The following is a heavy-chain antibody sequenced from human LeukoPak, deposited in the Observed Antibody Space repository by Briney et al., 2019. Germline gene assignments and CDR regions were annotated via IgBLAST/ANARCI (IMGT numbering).Heavy chain of an antibody. CDR2: INTDGGTT. CDR1: GFTFSTYW. Sequence: GGSLRLSCAASGFTFSTYWMHWVRQTPGKGLVWVSRINTDGGTTAYADSVKGRFTISRDNAKNTLDLQMNSLRAEDTAVYYFSREIIGGAEWDAFDIWGQGTMVTVSS. J-gene: IGHJ3*02. CDR3: SREIIGGAEWDAFDI. V-gene: IGHV3-74*01. D-gene: IGHD3-16*01.